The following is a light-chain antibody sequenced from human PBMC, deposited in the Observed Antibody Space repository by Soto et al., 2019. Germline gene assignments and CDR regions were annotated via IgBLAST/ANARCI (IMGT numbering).Light chain of an antibody. V-gene: IGLV2-8*01. CDR1: SSDVGGYNY. Sequence: QSALTQPPSASGSPGQSVTISCTGTSSDVGGYNYVSWYKQHPGRAPKPLIYEVSKRPSGVPDRFSGSKSGNTASLTVSGLQTEDEADYYCSSYAGSNNQVFGTGTKLTVL. CDR2: EVS. J-gene: IGLJ1*01. CDR3: SSYAGSNNQV.